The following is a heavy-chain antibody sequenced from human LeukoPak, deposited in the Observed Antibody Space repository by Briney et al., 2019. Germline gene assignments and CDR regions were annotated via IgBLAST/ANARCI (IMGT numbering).Heavy chain of an antibody. CDR2: INPNSGGT. V-gene: IGHV1-2*02. J-gene: IGHJ4*02. CDR3: ARDQWSYYGSGSYYDLDY. Sequence: GASVKVSCKASGYTFTGYYMHWVRQAPGQGLEWMGWINPNSGGTNYAQKLQGRVTMTTDTSTSTAYMELRSLRSDDTAVYYCARDQWSYYGSGSYYDLDYWGQGTLVTVSS. D-gene: IGHD3-10*01. CDR1: GYTFTGYY.